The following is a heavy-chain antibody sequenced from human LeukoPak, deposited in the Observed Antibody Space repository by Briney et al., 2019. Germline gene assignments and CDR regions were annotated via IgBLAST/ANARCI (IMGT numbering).Heavy chain of an antibody. D-gene: IGHD3-10*01. CDR2: IWYDGSKR. Sequence: GGSLRLSCAVSGFTVSSNYMSWVRQAPGKGLEWVAVIWYDGSKRYYADFVKGRFTISRDNSNNTMYLEMNSLRDEDTAVYYCARASTVRGVGRFDPWGQGTLVTVSS. CDR1: GFTVSSNY. J-gene: IGHJ5*02. V-gene: IGHV3-33*08. CDR3: ARASTVRGVGRFDP.